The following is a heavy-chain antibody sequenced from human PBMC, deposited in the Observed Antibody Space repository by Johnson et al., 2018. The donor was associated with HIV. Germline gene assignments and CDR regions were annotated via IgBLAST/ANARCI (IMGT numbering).Heavy chain of an antibody. V-gene: IGHV3-9*01. CDR2: ISWNSGSI. D-gene: IGHD3-16*02. CDR3: ATELSLLRDAFDI. J-gene: IGHJ3*02. Sequence: VQLVESGGGLVQPGRSLRLSCAASGFTFDDYAMHWVRQAPGKGLEWVSGISWNSGSIGYAGSVKGRFTISRDNFKNRLYLQMDSLRAEDTAVYYCATELSLLRDAFDIWGQGTMVTVSS. CDR1: GFTFDDYA.